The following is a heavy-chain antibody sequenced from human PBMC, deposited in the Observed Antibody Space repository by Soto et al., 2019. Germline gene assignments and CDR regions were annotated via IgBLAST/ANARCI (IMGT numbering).Heavy chain of an antibody. CDR2: IYHSGST. J-gene: IGHJ4*02. V-gene: IGHV4-30-2*01. Sequence: QLQLQESGSGLVKPSQTLSLTCAVSGGSISSGGYSWSWIRQPPGKGLEWIGYIYHSGSTYYNPSLTGRVTISVDRSKNQFSLKLSSVTAADTAVYYCARAGGLGAVAVDYWGQGTLVTVSS. CDR1: GGSISSGGYS. D-gene: IGHD6-19*01. CDR3: ARAGGLGAVAVDY.